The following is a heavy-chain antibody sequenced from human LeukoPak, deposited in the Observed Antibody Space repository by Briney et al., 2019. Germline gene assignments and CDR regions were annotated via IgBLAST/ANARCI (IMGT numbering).Heavy chain of an antibody. CDR2: INPSSGDT. V-gene: IGHV1-2*02. CDR3: ARLASSYN. Sequence: GASVKVSCKASGYTFTGYYMHWVRQAPGQGLEWMGWINPSSGDTIYAQKFQGRVTMTRGTSISTAYMELSRLQSDDTAIYYCARLASSYNWGQGALVTVSS. CDR1: GYTFTGYY. D-gene: IGHD6-13*01. J-gene: IGHJ4*02.